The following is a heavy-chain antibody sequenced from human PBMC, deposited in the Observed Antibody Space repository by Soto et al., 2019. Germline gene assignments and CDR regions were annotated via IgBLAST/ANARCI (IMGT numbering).Heavy chain of an antibody. D-gene: IGHD3-16*01. V-gene: IGHV3-13*01. CDR2: IGTAGDT. CDR3: ARGVWGAGYYYMDV. CDR1: GFTFSSYD. Sequence: GGSLRLSCAASGFTFSSYDMHWVRQATGKGLEWVSAIGTAGDTYYPGSVKGRFTISRENAKNSLYLQMNSLRAGDTAVYYCARGVWGAGYYYMDVWGKGTTVTVSS. J-gene: IGHJ6*03.